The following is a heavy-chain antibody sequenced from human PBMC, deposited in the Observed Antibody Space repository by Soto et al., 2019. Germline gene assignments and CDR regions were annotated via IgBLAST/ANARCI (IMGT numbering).Heavy chain of an antibody. Sequence: ASVKLTCKASGYTFTSHAIHWVRQAPGQGLEWMGWINAGKGDTKYPQRFQGRVTITRDTSASTAYMELSSLRSEDTAVYYCARNILGGTTDYWGPGTLVTVSS. D-gene: IGHD1-7*01. CDR2: INAGKGDT. J-gene: IGHJ4*02. V-gene: IGHV1-3*01. CDR3: ARNILGGTTDY. CDR1: GYTFTSHA.